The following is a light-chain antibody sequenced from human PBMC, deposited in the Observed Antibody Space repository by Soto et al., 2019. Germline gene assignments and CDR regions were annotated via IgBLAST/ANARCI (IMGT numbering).Light chain of an antibody. Sequence: QPVLTHPPSGCGSPGQSITISCTGTSSDVGSYNLVSWYQHHPGKAPKLMIYEGSKRPSGLSNRFSGSKSGKTASLTISGLQAEDEADYYCCSYAGSRTIYVFGTGTKVTVL. J-gene: IGLJ1*01. CDR3: CSYAGSRTIYV. V-gene: IGLV2-23*01. CDR1: SSDVGSYNL. CDR2: EGS.